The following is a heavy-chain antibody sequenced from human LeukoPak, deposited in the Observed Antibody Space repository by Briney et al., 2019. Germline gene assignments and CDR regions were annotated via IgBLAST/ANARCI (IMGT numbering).Heavy chain of an antibody. CDR3: ARDKKGTSCYDY. CDR1: GGSISSYY. V-gene: IGHV4-59*01. CDR2: IYYSGST. D-gene: IGHD2-2*01. Sequence: SETLSLTCTVSGGSISSYYWSWTRQSPGKGLEWIGFIYYSGSTTYNPSLKSRVTISVDTSKNQFSLKLSSVTAADTAVYYCARDKKGTSCYDYWGQGTLVTVSS. J-gene: IGHJ4*02.